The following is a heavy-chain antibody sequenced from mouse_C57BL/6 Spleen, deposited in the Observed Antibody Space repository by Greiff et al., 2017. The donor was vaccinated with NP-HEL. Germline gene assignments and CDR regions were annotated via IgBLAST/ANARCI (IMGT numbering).Heavy chain of an antibody. CDR3: TKDYYGSSRYFDV. CDR1: GFTFSNYW. CDR2: IRLKSDNYAT. J-gene: IGHJ1*03. V-gene: IGHV6-3*01. D-gene: IGHD1-1*01. Sequence: EVKLQESGGGLVQPGGSMKLSCVASGFTFSNYWMNWVRQSPEKGLEWVAQIRLKSDNYATHYAESVKGRFTISRDDSKSSVYLQMNNLRAEDTGIYYCTKDYYGSSRYFDVWGTGTTVTVSS.